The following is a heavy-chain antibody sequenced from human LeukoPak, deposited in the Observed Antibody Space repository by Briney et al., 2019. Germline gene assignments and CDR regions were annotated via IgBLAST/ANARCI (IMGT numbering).Heavy chain of an antibody. J-gene: IGHJ5*02. CDR3: ATGVFGPFEA. D-gene: IGHD3-10*02. V-gene: IGHV4-31*03. CDR2: IYYSGTT. CDR1: GGSISSNSYY. Sequence: SQTLSLTCTVSGGSISSNSYYCTWVRHHPGKGLEWIVSIYYSGTTYYNPSLKSRLTISLGTSKNQFSLKLTSVAAADTAIYYCATGVFGPFEAWGQGMLVTVSS.